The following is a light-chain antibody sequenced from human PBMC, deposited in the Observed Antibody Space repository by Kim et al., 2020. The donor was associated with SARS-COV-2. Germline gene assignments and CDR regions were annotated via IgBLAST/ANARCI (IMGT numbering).Light chain of an antibody. Sequence: SWTPGQADGSACYGYKLGDKNACWYRQKPGRSPVLVNYQYSNGPSGSHERFSGSNSGNTATLTISGTQAMDEADYYCQAWDSSHVVFGGGTQLTVL. CDR2: QYS. CDR1: KLGDKN. CDR3: QAWDSSHVV. J-gene: IGLJ2*01. V-gene: IGLV3-1*01.